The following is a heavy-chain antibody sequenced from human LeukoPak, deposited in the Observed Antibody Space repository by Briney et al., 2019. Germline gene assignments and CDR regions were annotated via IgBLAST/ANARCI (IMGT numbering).Heavy chain of an antibody. Sequence: GGSLRLSCAASGFTFSSYGMHWVRQAPGKGLEWVAVISYDGSNKYYADSVKGRFTISRDNSKNTLYLQMNSLRAEDTAVYYCAKAVAEMATIGVFDYWGQGTLVTVSS. CDR2: ISYDGSNK. J-gene: IGHJ4*02. D-gene: IGHD5-24*01. V-gene: IGHV3-30*18. CDR3: AKAVAEMATIGVFDY. CDR1: GFTFSSYG.